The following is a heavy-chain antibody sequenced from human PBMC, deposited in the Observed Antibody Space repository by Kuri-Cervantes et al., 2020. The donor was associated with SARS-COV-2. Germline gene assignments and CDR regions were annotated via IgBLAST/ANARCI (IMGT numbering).Heavy chain of an antibody. CDR1: GYTFTGYY. J-gene: IGHJ5*02. CDR2: INPNSGGT. D-gene: IGHD7-27*01. CDR3: AREGKAGDGFDP. V-gene: IGHV1-2*05. Sequence: ASVKISCKASGYTFTGYYMHWVRQAPGQGLEWMGRINPNSGGTNYAQKFQGRVTMTRDTSISTAYMELSRLRSDDTVVYYCAREGKAGDGFDPWGQGTLVTVSS.